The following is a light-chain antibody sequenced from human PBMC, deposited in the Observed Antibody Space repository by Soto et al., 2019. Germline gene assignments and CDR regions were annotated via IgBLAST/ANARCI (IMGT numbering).Light chain of an antibody. J-gene: IGKJ2*03. CDR2: GAS. CDR3: PESGSWPRS. V-gene: IGKV3-15*01. Sequence: EIGINKSPEALSVSPAERATLNSRASQTVDRNLAWYQQRPGQAPRLLFSGASVRATGVPASFSASGSGREFTLTISSLQSEDFALYYCPESGSWPRSLGQGTKVAI. CDR1: QTVDRN.